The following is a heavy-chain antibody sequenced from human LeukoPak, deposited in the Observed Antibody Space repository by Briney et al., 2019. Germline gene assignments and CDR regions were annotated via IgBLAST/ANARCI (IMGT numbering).Heavy chain of an antibody. Sequence: SETLSLTCTVSGGSINSYYWSWIRQPPGNGLEWIGYIYYSGSTNYNPSLKSRVTISVDTSKNQFSLRLSSVTAADTAVYYCARAQNYDFWSDRGGWFDPWGQGTLVTVSS. J-gene: IGHJ5*02. CDR2: IYYSGST. CDR3: ARAQNYDFWSDRGGWFDP. CDR1: GGSINSYY. D-gene: IGHD3-3*01. V-gene: IGHV4-59*01.